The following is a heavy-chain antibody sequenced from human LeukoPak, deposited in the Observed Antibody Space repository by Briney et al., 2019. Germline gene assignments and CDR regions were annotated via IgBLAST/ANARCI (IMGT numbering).Heavy chain of an antibody. CDR1: GGSISSSSYY. J-gene: IGHJ4*02. CDR2: IYYSGRT. CDR3: ARSKPSRSDYYDRRAFDY. D-gene: IGHD3-22*01. Sequence: SETLSLTCTVTGGSISSSSYYWGWIRQPPGKGLEWIGSIYYSGRTYYNPSLKSRVTISVDTSKNQFSLKLSSVTAADTAMYYCARSKPSRSDYYDRRAFDYWGQGTLVTVS. V-gene: IGHV4-39*01.